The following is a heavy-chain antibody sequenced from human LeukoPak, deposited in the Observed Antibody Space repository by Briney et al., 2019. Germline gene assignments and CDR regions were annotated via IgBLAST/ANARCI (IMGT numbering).Heavy chain of an antibody. D-gene: IGHD2-2*01. V-gene: IGHV3-66*01. CDR3: ARDGGSGYCSGSNCYEGFDY. Sequence: GGSLRLSCAASGFSVSSNYMSWVRQAPGKGLEWVSTIYSGESAYYADSVKGRFTISRDNSKNALVLQMNSLTAADTAVYYCARDGGSGYCSGSNCYEGFDYWGQGTLVTVSS. CDR2: IYSGESA. J-gene: IGHJ4*02. CDR1: GFSVSSNY.